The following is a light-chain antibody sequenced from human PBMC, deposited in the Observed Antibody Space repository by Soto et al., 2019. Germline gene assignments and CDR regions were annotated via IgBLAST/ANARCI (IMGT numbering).Light chain of an antibody. J-gene: IGKJ5*01. Sequence: DLQMTQSPASLSASEGDRVTIPCRASQSISNSLNWYQQKPGRAPKLLIYAASSLQSGVPSRFSGSGSGTDFILTISSLQPEDFATYYCQQSYSTPRDFGQGTRLEIK. CDR2: AAS. CDR3: QQSYSTPRD. CDR1: QSISNS. V-gene: IGKV1-39*01.